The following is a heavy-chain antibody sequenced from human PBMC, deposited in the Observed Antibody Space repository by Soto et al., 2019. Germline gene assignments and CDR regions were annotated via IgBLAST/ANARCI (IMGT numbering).Heavy chain of an antibody. CDR3: ARDTTIFGVVIMGNWFDP. CDR1: GYTFTSYA. V-gene: IGHV1-3*01. Sequence: ASVKVSCKASGYTFTSYAMHWVRQAPGQRLEWMGWINAGNGNTKYSQKFQGRVTITRDTSASTAYMELSSLRSEDTAVYYCARDTTIFGVVIMGNWFDPWGQGNLVTVSS. D-gene: IGHD3-3*01. J-gene: IGHJ5*02. CDR2: INAGNGNT.